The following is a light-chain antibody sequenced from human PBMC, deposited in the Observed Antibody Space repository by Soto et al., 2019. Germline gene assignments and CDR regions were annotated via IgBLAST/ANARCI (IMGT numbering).Light chain of an antibody. CDR2: DAV. CDR1: QSISTY. CDR3: QQRSDWPPLT. Sequence: EIVLTQSPDTLSLSPGERATLSCRASQSISTYLAWYQQKPGQSPRLLVYDAVNRAAGAPDRFSGSGSGTDFTLTISSLEPEDAAVYVCQQRSDWPPLTFGGGTKVEI. J-gene: IGKJ4*02. V-gene: IGKV3-11*01.